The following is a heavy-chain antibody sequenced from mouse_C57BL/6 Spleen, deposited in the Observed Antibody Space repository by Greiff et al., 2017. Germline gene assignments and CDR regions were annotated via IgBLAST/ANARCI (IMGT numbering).Heavy chain of an antibody. D-gene: IGHD2-3*01. CDR2: IHPNSGST. V-gene: IGHV1-64*01. J-gene: IGHJ4*01. CDR1: GYTFTSYW. Sequence: QVQLQQPGAELVKPGASVKLSCKASGYTFTSYWMHWVKQRPGQGLEWIGMIHPNSGSTNYNEKFKSKATLTVDKSSSTAYMQLSSLTSEDSAVYYCARLDDGYYDYAMDYWGQGTSVTVSS. CDR3: ARLDDGYYDYAMDY.